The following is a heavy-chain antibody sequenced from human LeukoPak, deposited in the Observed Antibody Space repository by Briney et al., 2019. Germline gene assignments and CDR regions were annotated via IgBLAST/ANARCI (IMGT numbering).Heavy chain of an antibody. D-gene: IGHD3-9*01. Sequence: ASVKVSCKASGYTFTGYYMHWVRQAPGQGLEWMGWINPNSGGTNYAQKFQGRVTMTRDTSISTAYMELSRLRSDDTAVYYCARASDWSINWFDPWGQGTLVTVSS. CDR1: GYTFTGYY. CDR3: ARASDWSINWFDP. J-gene: IGHJ5*02. V-gene: IGHV1-2*02. CDR2: INPNSGGT.